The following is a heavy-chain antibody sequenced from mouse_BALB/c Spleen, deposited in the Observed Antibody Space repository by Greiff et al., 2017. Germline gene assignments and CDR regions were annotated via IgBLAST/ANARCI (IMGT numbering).Heavy chain of an antibody. Sequence: VMLVESGPGLVAPSQSLSITCTVSGFSLTSYGVHWVRQPPGKGLEWLGVIWAGGSTNYNSALMSRLSISKDNSKSQVFLKMNSLQTDDTAMYYCAREGASSAWFAYWGQGTLVTVSA. CDR3: AREGASSAWFAY. CDR2: IWAGGST. J-gene: IGHJ3*01. CDR1: GFSLTSYG. D-gene: IGHD3-1*01. V-gene: IGHV2-9*02.